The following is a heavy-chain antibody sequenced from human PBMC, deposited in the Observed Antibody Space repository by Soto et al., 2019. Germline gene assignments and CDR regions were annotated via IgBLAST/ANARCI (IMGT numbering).Heavy chain of an antibody. CDR1: GYTFTSYD. CDR2: MNPYNGNT. J-gene: IGHJ4*02. Sequence: GASVKVSCKASGYTFTSYDINWVRQATGQGLEWMGWMNPYNGNTDYAQKLQGRVTMTTDTSTSTAYMELRSLRSDDTAVYYCARFDGFGEFSSAHWGQGTLVTVSS. CDR3: ARFDGFGEFSSAH. D-gene: IGHD3-10*01. V-gene: IGHV1-18*01.